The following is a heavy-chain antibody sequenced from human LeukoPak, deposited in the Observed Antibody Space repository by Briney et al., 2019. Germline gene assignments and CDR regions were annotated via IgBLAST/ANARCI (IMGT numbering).Heavy chain of an antibody. V-gene: IGHV3-23*01. CDR1: GFTFSSYA. CDR2: ISGSGGST. J-gene: IGHJ4*02. CDR3: ARDPQAYYYDTSGYFDY. Sequence: PGGSLRLSCAASGFTFSSYAMSWVRQAPGKGLEWVSAISGSGGSTYYADSVKGRFTISRDNSKNTLYLQMNSLRAEDTAVYYCARDPQAYYYDTSGYFDYWGQGTLVTVSS. D-gene: IGHD3-22*01.